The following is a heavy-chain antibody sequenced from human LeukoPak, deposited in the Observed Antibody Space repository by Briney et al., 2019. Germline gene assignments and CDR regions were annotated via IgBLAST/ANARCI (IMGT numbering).Heavy chain of an antibody. J-gene: IGHJ4*02. CDR3: AKDKTSGTYEGAVFDY. Sequence: PGGSLRLSCAVSGFTFSSYWMSWVRQAPGKGLEWVANIKQDESEKYYVDSVKGRFTISRDNAKDSLYLQMNSLRVDDTAVYYCAKDKTSGTYEGAVFDYWGQGTLVTVSS. V-gene: IGHV3-7*01. CDR1: GFTFSSYW. D-gene: IGHD1-26*01. CDR2: IKQDESEK.